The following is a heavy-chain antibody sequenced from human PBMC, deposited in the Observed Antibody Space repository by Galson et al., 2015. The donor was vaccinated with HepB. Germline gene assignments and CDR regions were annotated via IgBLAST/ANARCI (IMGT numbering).Heavy chain of an antibody. CDR3: ARPSSSSIAPIKGASMDV. D-gene: IGHD6-6*01. CDR1: GYTFTSYG. J-gene: IGHJ6*02. V-gene: IGHV1-18*04. CDR2: ISAYNGNT. Sequence: SVKVSCKASGYTFTSYGISWVRQAPGQGLEWMGWISAYNGNTNYAQKLQGRVTMTTDTSTSTAYMELRSLRSDDTAVYYCARPSSSSIAPIKGASMDVWGQGTTVTVSS.